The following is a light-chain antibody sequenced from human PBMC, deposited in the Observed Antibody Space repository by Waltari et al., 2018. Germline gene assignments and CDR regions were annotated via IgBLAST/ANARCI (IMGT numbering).Light chain of an antibody. CDR2: GAS. Sequence: EIVLTQSPATLSASPGERATLSCRASQSVSSMLAWYQQKPDRAPRLLIFGASTRATGIPARFSGSGSGTDFTLTISSLQSEDFAVYYCQQYDNWPPRFGQGTKVEIK. CDR3: QQYDNWPPR. CDR1: QSVSSM. J-gene: IGKJ1*01. V-gene: IGKV3-15*01.